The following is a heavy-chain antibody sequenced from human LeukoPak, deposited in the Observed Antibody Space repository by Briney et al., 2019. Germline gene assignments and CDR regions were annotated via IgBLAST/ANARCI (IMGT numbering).Heavy chain of an antibody. CDR2: ISGSGGST. J-gene: IGHJ4*02. V-gene: IGHV3-23*01. Sequence: GGSLRLSCAASGFTFSSYAMSWVRQAPGKGLEWVSVISGSGGSTYYADSVKGRFTISRDNSKNTLYLQMNSLRAEDTAVYYCAKERELVVTGNYFDYWGQGTLATVSS. D-gene: IGHD6-19*01. CDR3: AKERELVVTGNYFDY. CDR1: GFTFSSYA.